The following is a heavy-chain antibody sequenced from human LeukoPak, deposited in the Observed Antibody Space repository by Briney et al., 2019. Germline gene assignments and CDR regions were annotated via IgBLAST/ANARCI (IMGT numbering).Heavy chain of an antibody. V-gene: IGHV4-61*08. Sequence: SETLSLTCTVSGGSISSGGYYWSWIRQHPGRGLEWIGYIYYSGSTNYNPSPKSRVTISVDTSKNQFSLKLSSVTAADTAVYYCARERDYGYFDYWGQGTLVTVSS. J-gene: IGHJ4*02. CDR2: IYYSGST. CDR1: GGSISSGGYY. CDR3: ARERDYGYFDY. D-gene: IGHD4-17*01.